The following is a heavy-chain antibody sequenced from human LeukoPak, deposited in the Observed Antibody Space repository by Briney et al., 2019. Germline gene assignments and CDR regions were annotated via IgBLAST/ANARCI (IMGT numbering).Heavy chain of an antibody. CDR1: GASISNYY. Sequence: SSETLSLTCSVAGASISNYYWTWIRQPAGKGREWIGRIQSSGVTNHNPSLKSRVALSIDKSRGQFSLNLRSVTAADTAIYFCARDPNTVIVTGDSFFDSWGRGTVVTVSS. V-gene: IGHV4-4*07. CDR3: ARDPNTVIVTGDSFFDS. D-gene: IGHD2/OR15-2a*01. CDR2: IQSSGVT. J-gene: IGHJ4*02.